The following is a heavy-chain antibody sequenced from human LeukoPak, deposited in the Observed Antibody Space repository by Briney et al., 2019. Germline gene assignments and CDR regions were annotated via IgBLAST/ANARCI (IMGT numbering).Heavy chain of an antibody. Sequence: SVKVSSKASGGTFSSYAISWVRQAPGQGLEWMGGIIPIFGTANYAQKFQGRVTITTDESTSTAYMELSSLRSEDTAVYYCARASAGLHYDSSGYLFDYWGQGTLVTVSS. CDR3: ARASAGLHYDSSGYLFDY. CDR1: GGTFSSYA. CDR2: IIPIFGTA. V-gene: IGHV1-69*05. D-gene: IGHD3-22*01. J-gene: IGHJ4*02.